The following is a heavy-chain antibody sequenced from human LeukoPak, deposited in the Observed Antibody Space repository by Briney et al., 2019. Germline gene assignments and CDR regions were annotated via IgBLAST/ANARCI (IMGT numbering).Heavy chain of an antibody. CDR2: ITSSGSTT. CDR3: ARVQGVSRPYYSDF. V-gene: IGHV3-11*01. CDR1: QFPFSDYY. Sequence: AGGSLRLSCAASQFPFSDYYMSWLRQAPGKGLEWISYITSSGSTTYYADSVKGRFTISRDNAKNSLYLQMNSLRADDTAVYYCARVQGVSRPYYSDFWGRGTLVTVSS. J-gene: IGHJ4*02. D-gene: IGHD3-10*01.